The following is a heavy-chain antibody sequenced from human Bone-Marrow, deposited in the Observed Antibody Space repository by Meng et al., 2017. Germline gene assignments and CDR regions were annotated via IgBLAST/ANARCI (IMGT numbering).Heavy chain of an antibody. J-gene: IGHJ4*02. V-gene: IGHV3-11*04. Sequence: GGSLRLSCAASGFTFSDYYMSWIRQAPGKGLGWVSYISSSGSTIYYADSVKGRFTISRDNAKNPLYLQMNSLRAEDTAVYYCATRNYGSGHRVDYWGQGTLVTVSS. CDR1: GFTFSDYY. D-gene: IGHD3-10*01. CDR2: ISSSGSTI. CDR3: ATRNYGSGHRVDY.